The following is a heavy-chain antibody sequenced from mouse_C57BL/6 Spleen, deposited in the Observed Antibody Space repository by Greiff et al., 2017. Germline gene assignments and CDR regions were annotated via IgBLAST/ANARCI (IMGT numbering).Heavy chain of an antibody. CDR3: ASEELLRYSFDY. CDR1: GYTFTSYW. CDR2: MNPSNGGT. J-gene: IGHJ2*01. V-gene: IGHV1-53*01. Sequence: VQLQQPGTELVKPGASVKLSCKASGYTFTSYWMHWVKQRPGQGLEWIGNMNPSNGGTKYNEKFKSKATLTVDKSSSTAYMQLSSLTSEVSTVYSCASEELLRYSFDYRGQGTTLKVPS. D-gene: IGHD1-1*01.